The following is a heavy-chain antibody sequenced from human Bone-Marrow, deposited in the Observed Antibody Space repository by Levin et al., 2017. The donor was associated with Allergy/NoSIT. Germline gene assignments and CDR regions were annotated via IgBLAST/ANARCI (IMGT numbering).Heavy chain of an antibody. CDR2: INHSGST. D-gene: IGHD1-1*01. CDR1: GYSIRGNTYY. Sequence: SQTLSLTCTVSGYSIRGNTYYWGWIRQPPGKGLEWIGSINHSGSTYYNPSLKSRVTISVDTSKNQFSLKLSSVTAADTAVYYCARAGRHDYWGQGTLVTVSS. J-gene: IGHJ4*02. CDR3: ARAGRHDY. V-gene: IGHV4-39*07.